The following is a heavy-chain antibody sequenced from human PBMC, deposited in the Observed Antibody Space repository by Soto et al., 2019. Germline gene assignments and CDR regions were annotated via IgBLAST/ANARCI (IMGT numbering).Heavy chain of an antibody. CDR3: ARGPTMITFGGVPEYYFDY. D-gene: IGHD3-16*01. Sequence: ESGGGLVQPGGSLRLSCAASGFTFNKYDMHWVRQATGKGLEWVSAIGAAGDTYYPGSVKGRFIISRENAKNSLYLQMNSLRAGDTAVYYCARGPTMITFGGVPEYYFDYWGQGTLVTVSS. V-gene: IGHV3-13*01. J-gene: IGHJ4*02. CDR1: GFTFNKYD. CDR2: IGAAGDT.